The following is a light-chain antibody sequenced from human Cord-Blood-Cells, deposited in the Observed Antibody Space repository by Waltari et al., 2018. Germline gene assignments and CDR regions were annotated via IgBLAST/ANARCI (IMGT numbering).Light chain of an antibody. CDR1: SSDGGGSNY. V-gene: IGLV2-14*01. CDR3: SSYTSSSTWV. CDR2: DVS. J-gene: IGLJ3*02. Sequence: QSVLTQPASVSGSPGQSITISFTGISSDGGGSNYVSWYQQHPGKAPKLMIYDVSKRPSGVSNRFSGSKSVNTAFLTISGLQAEDEADYYCSSYTSSSTWVFGGGTKLTVL.